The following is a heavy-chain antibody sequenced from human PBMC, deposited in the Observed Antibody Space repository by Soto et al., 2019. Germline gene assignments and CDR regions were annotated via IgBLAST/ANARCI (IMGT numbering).Heavy chain of an antibody. CDR3: AKTRASSTWYGDFYYYYYMDV. CDR2: TRNKANSYTT. J-gene: IGHJ6*03. D-gene: IGHD6-13*01. CDR1: GFTFSDHY. Sequence: EVQLVESGGGLVQPGGSLRLSCAASGFTFSDHYMDWVRQAPGKGLEWVGRTRNKANSYTTEYAASVKGRFTISRDDSKNSLYLQMNSLKIEDTAVYYCAKTRASSTWYGDFYYYYYMDVWGKGTTVTVSS. V-gene: IGHV3-72*01.